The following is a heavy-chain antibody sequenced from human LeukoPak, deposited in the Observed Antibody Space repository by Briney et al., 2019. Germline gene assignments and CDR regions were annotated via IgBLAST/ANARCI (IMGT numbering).Heavy chain of an antibody. D-gene: IGHD2-21*02. CDR1: GFTFSSYA. Sequence: PGGSLRLSCAASGFTFSSYAMHWVRQAPGKGLEWVAVISYDGSNKYYADSVKGRFTISRDNSKNTLYLQMNSLRAEDTAVYYCARDIGRYCGGDCYTFDYWGQGTLVTVSS. CDR3: ARDIGRYCGGDCYTFDY. CDR2: ISYDGSNK. V-gene: IGHV3-30-3*01. J-gene: IGHJ4*02.